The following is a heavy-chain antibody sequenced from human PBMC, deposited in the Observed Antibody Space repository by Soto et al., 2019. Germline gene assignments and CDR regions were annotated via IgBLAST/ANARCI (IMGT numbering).Heavy chain of an antibody. CDR2: ISSTSNTI. Sequence: EVQLVESGGGLVQPGGSLRLSCAASGFTFSSYSMSWVRQAPGKGLEWVSYISSTSNTIYYADSVKGRFTISRDNAKNSLYVHVNSLSAECTAVYYCARDRGCSGGICYRDLGYWGQGTLVTVAS. V-gene: IGHV3-48*01. D-gene: IGHD2-15*01. CDR1: GFTFSSYS. J-gene: IGHJ4*02. CDR3: ARDRGCSGGICYRDLGY.